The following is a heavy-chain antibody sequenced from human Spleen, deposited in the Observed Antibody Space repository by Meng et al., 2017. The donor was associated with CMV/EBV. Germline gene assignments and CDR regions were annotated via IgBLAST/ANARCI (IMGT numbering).Heavy chain of an antibody. CDR2: INPNSGGT. J-gene: IGHJ5*02. CDR1: GYTFTDYH. CDR3: ARASARVYKNYFDP. D-gene: IGHD1-1*01. Sequence: ASVKVSCKASGYTFTDYHIHWLRQAPGQGLELMGWINPNSGGTNYAQKFQGRVTMTRDTSISTAYMELSRLRSDDRAIYYCARASARVYKNYFDPWGQGILVTVSS. V-gene: IGHV1-2*02.